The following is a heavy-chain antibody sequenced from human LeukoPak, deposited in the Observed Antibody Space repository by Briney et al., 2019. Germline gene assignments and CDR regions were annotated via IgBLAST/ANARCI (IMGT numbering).Heavy chain of an antibody. J-gene: IGHJ4*02. V-gene: IGHV1-18*01. CDR1: GYTFGSHG. D-gene: IGHD4-17*01. CDR2: ISDYNGNT. Sequence: SVKVSCKASGYTFGSHGISWVRQAPGQGLECMGWISDYNGNTKYVQKFQGRVTMTTDTSTNTAYMELRSLRSDDTAVYFCARLGYGDYYLGYWGQGTLVTVSS. CDR3: ARLGYGDYYLGY.